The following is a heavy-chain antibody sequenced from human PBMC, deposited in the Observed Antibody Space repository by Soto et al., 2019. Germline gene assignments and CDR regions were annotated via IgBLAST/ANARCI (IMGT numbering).Heavy chain of an antibody. V-gene: IGHV4-4*02. Sequence: SETLSLTCAVSGDSISSSNWWSWVRQPPGKGLEWIGEIYHSGNTKYNPSLKSRVTISVDKSKNQFSLKLNSVTAADTAVYYCARENDFWSGPNGLDVWGQGTTVTVSS. CDR3: ARENDFWSGPNGLDV. D-gene: IGHD3-3*01. CDR2: IYHSGNT. CDR1: GDSISSSNW. J-gene: IGHJ6*02.